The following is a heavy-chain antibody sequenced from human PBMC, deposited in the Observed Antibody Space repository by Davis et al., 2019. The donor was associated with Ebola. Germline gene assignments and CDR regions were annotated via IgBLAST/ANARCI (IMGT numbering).Heavy chain of an antibody. CDR3: ARDAFSLSRYDTEDH. V-gene: IGHV3-21*01. CDR1: GFNFYNYG. CDR2: ISSSGTVT. D-gene: IGHD3-9*01. J-gene: IGHJ4*02. Sequence: GGSLRLSCATSGFNFYNYGMHWVRQPPGKGLEWISSISSSGTVTFYADSVKGRFTISRDNARDSLYLQMDSLRVEDTAIYYCARDAFSLSRYDTEDHWGQGTLVTVSS.